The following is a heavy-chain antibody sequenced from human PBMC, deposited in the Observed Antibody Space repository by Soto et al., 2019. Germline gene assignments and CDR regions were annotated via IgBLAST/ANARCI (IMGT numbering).Heavy chain of an antibody. Sequence: SQTLSLTCAVSGYSIGSSYYWGWIRQPPGKGLEWIASVSHSEITHYNPSLSSRLTISLATSTYQFSLRLTSVTAADTAMYYCARDLGSGGDSDYWGQGTLVTVSS. CDR1: GYSIGSSYY. CDR3: ARDLGSGGDSDY. D-gene: IGHD3-10*01. J-gene: IGHJ4*02. CDR2: VSHSEIT. V-gene: IGHV4-38-2*02.